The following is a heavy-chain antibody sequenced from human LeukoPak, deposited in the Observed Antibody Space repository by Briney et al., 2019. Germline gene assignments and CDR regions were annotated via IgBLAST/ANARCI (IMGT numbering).Heavy chain of an antibody. D-gene: IGHD1-26*01. J-gene: IGHJ6*02. CDR2: IYHSGST. Sequence: GSLRLSCAASGFTFSSYSMNWVRQPPGKGLEWIGEIYHSGSTNYNPSLKSRVTISIDKSKNQFSLKLTSVTAADTAVYYCAARRGGSFYYYGMDVWGQGTTVTVSS. CDR1: GFTFSSYSM. CDR3: AARRGGSFYYYGMDV. V-gene: IGHV4-4*02.